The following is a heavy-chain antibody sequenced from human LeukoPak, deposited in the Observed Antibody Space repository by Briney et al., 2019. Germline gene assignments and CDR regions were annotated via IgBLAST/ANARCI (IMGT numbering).Heavy chain of an antibody. Sequence: GGSLRLSCAASGFTFSSYAMSWVRQAPGKGLEWVSSISSSSSYIYYADSVKGRFTISRDNAKNSLYLQMNSLRAEDTAVYYCARLIVGAAAAFDYWGQGTLVTVSS. V-gene: IGHV3-21*01. CDR3: ARLIVGAAAAFDY. CDR1: GFTFSSYA. CDR2: ISSSSSYI. D-gene: IGHD1-26*01. J-gene: IGHJ4*02.